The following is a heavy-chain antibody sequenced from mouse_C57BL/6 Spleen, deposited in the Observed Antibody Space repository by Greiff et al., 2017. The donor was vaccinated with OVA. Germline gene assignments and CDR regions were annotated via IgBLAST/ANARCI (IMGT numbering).Heavy chain of an antibody. J-gene: IGHJ4*01. CDR2: IDPSDSET. Sequence: QVQLQQSGAELVRPGSSVKLSCKASGYTFTSYWMHWVKQRPIQGLEWIGNIDPSDSETHYNQKFKDKATLTVDKSSSTAYMQLSSLTSEDSAVYYCARYGSLYAMDYWGQGTSVTVSS. D-gene: IGHD1-1*01. V-gene: IGHV1-52*01. CDR1: GYTFTSYW. CDR3: ARYGSLYAMDY.